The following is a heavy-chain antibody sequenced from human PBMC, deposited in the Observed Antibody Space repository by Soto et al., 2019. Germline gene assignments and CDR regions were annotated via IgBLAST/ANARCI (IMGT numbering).Heavy chain of an antibody. CDR2: IYSGGST. Sequence: GSLRLSCAASGFTVSSNYMSWVRQAPGKGLEWVSVIYSGGSTYYADSVKGRFTISRDNSKNTLYLQMNSLRAEDTAVNYCARSTDPGDFDYWGQGTLVTVSS. CDR1: GFTVSSNY. CDR3: ARSTDPGDFDY. J-gene: IGHJ4*02. D-gene: IGHD4-17*01. V-gene: IGHV3-53*01.